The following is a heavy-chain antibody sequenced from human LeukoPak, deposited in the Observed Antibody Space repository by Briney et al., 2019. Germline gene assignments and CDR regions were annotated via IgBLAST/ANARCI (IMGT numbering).Heavy chain of an antibody. CDR1: GGSVSSSSYY. Sequence: PSETLSLTCTVSGGSVSSSSYYWGWIRQPPGKGLEWIGNIYYSGSTYYNPSLQSRVTISLDTSKNQFSLKLSSVTAADTAVYYCARVSRLVDAFDIWGQGTMVTVSS. CDR2: IYYSGST. V-gene: IGHV4-39*07. J-gene: IGHJ3*02. D-gene: IGHD6-25*01. CDR3: ARVSRLVDAFDI.